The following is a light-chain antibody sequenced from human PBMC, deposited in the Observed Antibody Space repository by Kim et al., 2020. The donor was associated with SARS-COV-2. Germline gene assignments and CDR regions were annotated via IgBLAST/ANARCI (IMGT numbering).Light chain of an antibody. CDR1: QSISSSS. V-gene: IGKV3-20*01. CDR2: RTT. CDR3: QQSET. Sequence: TLYISPRERTTLTCRTSQSISSSSLAWYQQQPGQAPRLLSYRTTNRAKGIPDRFSGSGSGTDSTITISRLESEDFAMYYCQQSETFGPGTKVNIK. J-gene: IGKJ3*01.